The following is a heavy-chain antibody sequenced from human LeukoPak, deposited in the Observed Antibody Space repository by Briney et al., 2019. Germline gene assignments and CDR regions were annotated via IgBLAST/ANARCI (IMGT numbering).Heavy chain of an antibody. CDR1: GFTFSRYW. D-gene: IGHD6-19*01. CDR2: IKQDGSEK. J-gene: IGHJ4*02. Sequence: GGSLRLSCAASGFTFSRYWMSWVRQAPGKGLEWVADIKQDGSEKYYVDSVKGRFTISRDNAKNSLYLQMNSLRAEDTAVYYCARDGLPVAVDNWGQGTLVTVSS. CDR3: ARDGLPVAVDN. V-gene: IGHV3-7*01.